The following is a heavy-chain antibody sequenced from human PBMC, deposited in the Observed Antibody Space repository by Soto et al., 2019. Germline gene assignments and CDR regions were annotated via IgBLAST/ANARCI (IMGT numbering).Heavy chain of an antibody. CDR1: GGTISGYY. Sequence: QVHLQESGPGLVKPSGTLSLTCSVSGGTISGYYWTWIRQPAGKGLEWIGRFYSSGNTKYNHSLQSRVTMSLDTSNNQFSLRLTSVTAADTAVYYCARGQRFSDWFDPWGQGTLVTVSS. V-gene: IGHV4-4*07. CDR3: ARGQRFSDWFDP. CDR2: FYSSGNT. D-gene: IGHD3-3*01. J-gene: IGHJ5*02.